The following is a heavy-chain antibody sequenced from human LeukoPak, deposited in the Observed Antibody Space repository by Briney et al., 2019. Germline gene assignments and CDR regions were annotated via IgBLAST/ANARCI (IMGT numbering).Heavy chain of an antibody. V-gene: IGHV4-39*07. D-gene: IGHD3-16*01. CDR3: ATFMITFGGVLWGDY. CDR1: GGSISSGSYY. CDR2: IYHSGST. J-gene: IGHJ4*02. Sequence: SQTLSLTCTVSGGSISSGSYYWGWIRQPPGKGLEWIGSIYHSGSTHYNPSLQSRVSISVDTAKNQFSLKLRSVTAADTAVYYCATFMITFGGVLWGDYWGQGTLVTVSS.